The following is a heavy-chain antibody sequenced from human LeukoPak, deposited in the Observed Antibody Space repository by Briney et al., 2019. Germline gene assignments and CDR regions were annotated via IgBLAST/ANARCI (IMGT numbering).Heavy chain of an antibody. V-gene: IGHV1-69*04. CDR1: GGTFSSYA. J-gene: IGHJ4*02. CDR2: IIPILGIA. Sequence: SVKVSCTASGGTFSSYAISWVRQAPGQGLEWMGRIIPILGIANYAQKFQGRVTITADKSTSTAYMELSSLRSEDTAVYYCARTTSEAGARYYFDYWGQGTLVTVSS. CDR3: ARTTSEAGARYYFDY. D-gene: IGHD1-26*01.